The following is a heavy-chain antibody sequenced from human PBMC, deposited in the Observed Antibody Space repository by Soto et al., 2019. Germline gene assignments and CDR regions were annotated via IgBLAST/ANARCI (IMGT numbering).Heavy chain of an antibody. Sequence: SETLSLTCTVSGGSVSSGSYYWSWIRQPPGKGLEWIGYIYYSGSTNYNPSLKSRVTISVDTSKNQFSLKLSSVTAADTAVYYCARDPVLRYFDWSPLYGMDVWGQGTTVTVSS. D-gene: IGHD3-9*01. CDR3: ARDPVLRYFDWSPLYGMDV. CDR2: IYYSGST. J-gene: IGHJ6*02. CDR1: GGSVSSGSYY. V-gene: IGHV4-61*01.